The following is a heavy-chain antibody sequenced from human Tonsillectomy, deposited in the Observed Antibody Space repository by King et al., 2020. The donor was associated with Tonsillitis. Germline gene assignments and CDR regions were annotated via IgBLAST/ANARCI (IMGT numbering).Heavy chain of an antibody. J-gene: IGHJ3*02. CDR3: AKDSSLRTDAFDM. Sequence: VQLVESGGGLVQPGRSLRFSCAASGFTFGDFAMHWVRQAPGKGLEWVSGIGWNSNSIVYADSVKGRFTISRDNAKNSLYLQMDSLRVEDTALYYCAKDSSLRTDAFDMWGQGTKVTVSS. CDR2: IGWNSNSI. V-gene: IGHV3-9*01. CDR1: GFTFGDFA.